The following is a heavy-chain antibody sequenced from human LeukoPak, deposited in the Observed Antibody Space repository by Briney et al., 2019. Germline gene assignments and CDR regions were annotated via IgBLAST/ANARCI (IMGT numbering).Heavy chain of an antibody. V-gene: IGHV4-4*02. CDR2: IYHSGST. Sequence: ASETLSLTCAVSGGSISSSNWWSWVRQPPGKGLEWIGEIYHSGSTNYNPSLKSRVTISVDTSKNQFSLKLSSVTAADTAVYYCARRLVAGTYYIYYYMDVWGKGTTVTVSS. CDR1: GGSISSSNW. J-gene: IGHJ6*03. D-gene: IGHD6-19*01. CDR3: ARRLVAGTYYIYYYMDV.